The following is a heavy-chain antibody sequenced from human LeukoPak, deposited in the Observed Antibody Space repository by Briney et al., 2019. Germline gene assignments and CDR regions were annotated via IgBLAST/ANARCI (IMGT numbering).Heavy chain of an antibody. D-gene: IGHD3-22*01. Sequence: ASVKVSCKVSGYTFTDYYMHWVQQAPGKGLEWMGLVDPEDGETIYAEKFQGRVTITADTSTDTAYMELSSLRSEDTAVYYCATAYYYDSGGYYRRGAFDIWGQGTMVTVSS. CDR3: ATAYYYDSGGYYRRGAFDI. CDR2: VDPEDGET. J-gene: IGHJ3*02. V-gene: IGHV1-69-2*01. CDR1: GYTFTDYY.